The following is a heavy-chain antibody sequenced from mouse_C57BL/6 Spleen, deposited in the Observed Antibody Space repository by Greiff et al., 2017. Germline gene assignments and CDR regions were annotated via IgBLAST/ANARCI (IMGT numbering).Heavy chain of an antibody. J-gene: IGHJ2*01. V-gene: IGHV5-16*01. D-gene: IGHD2-1*01. CDR1: GFTFSDYY. Sequence: EVKLVESEGGLVQPGSSMKLSCTASGFTFSDYYMAWVRQVPEKGLEWVANINYDGSSTYYLDSLKSRFIISRDNAKNILYLQMSSLKSEDTATYYCARGDYGNFDYWGQGTTLTGSS. CDR3: ARGDYGNFDY. CDR2: INYDGSST.